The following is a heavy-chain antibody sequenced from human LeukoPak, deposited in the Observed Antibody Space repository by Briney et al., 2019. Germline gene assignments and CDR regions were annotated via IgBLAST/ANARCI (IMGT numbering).Heavy chain of an antibody. CDR2: ISPGGPT. CDR1: GFPFSSHG. Sequence: PGGSLRLSCAGSGFPFSSHGMNWVRQAPGKGLEWVSGISPGGPTYYADSVKGRFTVSRDDSKNTLYLQMNSLRGDDTAVYYCAKDGTSYYYIYYWGQGTLVTVSS. J-gene: IGHJ4*02. V-gene: IGHV3-23*01. CDR3: AKDGTSYYYIYY. D-gene: IGHD2/OR15-2a*01.